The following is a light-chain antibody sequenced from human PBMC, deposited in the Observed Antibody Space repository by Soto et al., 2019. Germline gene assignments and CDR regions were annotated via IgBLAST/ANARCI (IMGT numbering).Light chain of an antibody. CDR1: QSVSSSY. CDR3: QQYGRSPWT. Sequence: EIVLTQSPGTLSLSPGERATLSCRASQSVSSSYLAWYQQKPGQAPRLLIYDASSRATGIPDRFSGSGSATDFTLTISRLAPEDFAVYYCQQYGRSPWTFGQGTKVEIK. J-gene: IGKJ1*01. V-gene: IGKV3-20*01. CDR2: DAS.